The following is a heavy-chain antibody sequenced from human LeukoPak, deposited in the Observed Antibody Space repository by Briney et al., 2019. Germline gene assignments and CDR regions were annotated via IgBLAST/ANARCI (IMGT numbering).Heavy chain of an antibody. Sequence: GESLKISCKGSGYSFTNYLIGWVRQMPGKGLEWMGIIYPSDSETRYNPSFQGQVTISVDQSISTTYLQWTSLRASDTAVYYCTRFHHSGGRWDAFDIWGQGTMVTV. D-gene: IGHD2-15*01. V-gene: IGHV5-51*01. CDR3: TRFHHSGGRWDAFDI. CDR1: GYSFTNYL. J-gene: IGHJ3*02. CDR2: IYPSDSET.